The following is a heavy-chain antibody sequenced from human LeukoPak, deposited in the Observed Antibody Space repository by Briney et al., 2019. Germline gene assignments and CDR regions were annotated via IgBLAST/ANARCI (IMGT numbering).Heavy chain of an antibody. Sequence: PGGSLRLSCVVSGFTLSSNAMSWVRQAPGKGLEWVANIKQDGSEKYYVDSVKGRFTISRDNAKNLLYLQMNSLRAEDTAVYYCAKDPFPYSSGELDPWGQAALVTVSS. CDR1: GFTLSSNA. CDR2: IKQDGSEK. V-gene: IGHV3-7*03. D-gene: IGHD6-19*01. J-gene: IGHJ5*02. CDR3: AKDPFPYSSGELDP.